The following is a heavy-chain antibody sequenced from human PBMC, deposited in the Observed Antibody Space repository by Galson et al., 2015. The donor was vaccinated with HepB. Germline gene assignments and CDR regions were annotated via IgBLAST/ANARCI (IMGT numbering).Heavy chain of an antibody. D-gene: IGHD2-15*01. CDR1: GGTFSSYA. Sequence: SVKVSCKASGGTFSSYALSWVRQAPGQGPEWMGGIIPMFGKAKYAQKFQGRVTITADESTRTAYMELNSLRSEDTAVYYCARPAHFSGDLYWYFDLWGRGTLVTVSS. J-gene: IGHJ2*01. CDR2: IIPMFGKA. CDR3: ARPAHFSGDLYWYFDL. V-gene: IGHV1-69*13.